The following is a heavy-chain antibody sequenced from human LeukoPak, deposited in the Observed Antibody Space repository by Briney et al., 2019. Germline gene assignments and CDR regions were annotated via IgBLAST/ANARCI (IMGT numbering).Heavy chain of an antibody. Sequence: GRSLRLSCAASGFIFSHYGMHWVRQAPAKGLECVAVIWHDGSSKYYADSVKGRFTIPRDNSENTVYLQMNSLRAEDTAVYYCAKDAQRGFDYSNSLEYWGQGDLVTVSS. CDR1: GFIFSHYG. CDR2: IWHDGSSK. J-gene: IGHJ4*02. CDR3: AKDAQRGFDYSNSLEY. D-gene: IGHD4-11*01. V-gene: IGHV3-33*06.